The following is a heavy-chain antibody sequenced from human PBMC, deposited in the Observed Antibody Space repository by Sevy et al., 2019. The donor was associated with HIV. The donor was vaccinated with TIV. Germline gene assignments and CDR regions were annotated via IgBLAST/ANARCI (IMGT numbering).Heavy chain of an antibody. D-gene: IGHD3-22*01. V-gene: IGHV3-21*01. CDR3: ARDRYYYDSSGYPADAFDI. CDR2: ISSSSSYI. CDR1: GFTFSSYS. Sequence: GGSLRLSCAASGFTFSSYSMNWVRQAPGKGLEWVSSISSSSSYIYYADSVKGRFTTSRDNAKKSLYLQMNSLRAEDTAVYYCARDRYYYDSSGYPADAFDIWGQGTMVTVSS. J-gene: IGHJ3*02.